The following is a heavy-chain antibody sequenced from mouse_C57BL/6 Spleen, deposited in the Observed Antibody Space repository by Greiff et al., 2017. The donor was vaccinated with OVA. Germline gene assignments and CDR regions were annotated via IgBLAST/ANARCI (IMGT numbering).Heavy chain of an antibody. J-gene: IGHJ1*03. CDR3: AREDYYGSSPGYFDV. V-gene: IGHV5-17*01. CDR1: GFTFSDYG. Sequence: DVKLVESGGGLVKPGGSLKLSCAASGFTFSDYGMHWVRQAPEKGLEWVAYISSGSSTIYYADTVKGRFTISRDNAKNTLFLQMTSLRSEDTAMYYCAREDYYGSSPGYFDVWGTGTTVTVSS. D-gene: IGHD1-1*01. CDR2: ISSGSSTI.